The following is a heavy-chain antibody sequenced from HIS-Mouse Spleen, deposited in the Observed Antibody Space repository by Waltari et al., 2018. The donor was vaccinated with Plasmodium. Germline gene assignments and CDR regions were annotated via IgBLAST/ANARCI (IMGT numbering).Heavy chain of an antibody. CDR2: IGTAGDT. Sequence: EVQLLESGGGLVLPGGSLRLSFAASGFTFSSYDMHGVRQATGKGLEWVAAIGTAGDTYYPGSVKGRVTIYRENAKNSLYLQMNSLRAGDTAVYYCARGWGWFDPWGQGTLVTVSS. CDR1: GFTFSSYD. D-gene: IGHD1-26*01. CDR3: ARGWGWFDP. V-gene: IGHV3-13*01. J-gene: IGHJ5*02.